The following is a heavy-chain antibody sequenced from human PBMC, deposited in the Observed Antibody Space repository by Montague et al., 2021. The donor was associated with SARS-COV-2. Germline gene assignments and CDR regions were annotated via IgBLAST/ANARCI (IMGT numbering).Heavy chain of an antibody. Sequence: SLRLSCPVSGFTFDDYGMSRVRQAPGKGLEWVSGISRSGDRTAYGDSVKGRFTISRGNAKNSLYLQMNSLRVEDTAFYHCSRGGGMIRGVVDFWGQGILVSVSS. CDR1: GFTFDDYG. D-gene: IGHD3-10*01. J-gene: IGHJ4*02. CDR2: ISRSGDRT. V-gene: IGHV3-20*01. CDR3: SRGGGMIRGVVDF.